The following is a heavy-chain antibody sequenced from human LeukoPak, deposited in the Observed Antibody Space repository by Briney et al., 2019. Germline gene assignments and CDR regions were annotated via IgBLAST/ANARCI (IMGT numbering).Heavy chain of an antibody. CDR3: ARGGYYDTSSSGFDN. J-gene: IGHJ4*02. D-gene: IGHD3-22*01. V-gene: IGHV3-30*01. CDR1: GFTFSSYA. Sequence: GRSLRLSCAASGFTFSSYAMHWVRQAPGKGLEWVAVISYAGSNKYYADSVTGRFTISRDNSKNTLFLQMNSLRADDTAVYYCARGGYYDTSSSGFDNWGQGTLVTVSS. CDR2: ISYAGSNK.